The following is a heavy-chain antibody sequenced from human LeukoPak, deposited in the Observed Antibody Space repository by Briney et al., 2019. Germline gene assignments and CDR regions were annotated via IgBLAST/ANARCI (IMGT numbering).Heavy chain of an antibody. Sequence: GGSLRLSCAASGFTFSSYGMHWVRQAPGEGLKWVAFIRYDGSNKYYADSVKGRFTISRDNSKNTLYLRMNSLRAEDTAIYYCAKRIVVVVAATYYWGQGTLVTVSS. V-gene: IGHV3-30*02. J-gene: IGHJ4*02. CDR1: GFTFSSYG. CDR2: IRYDGSNK. CDR3: AKRIVVVVAATYY. D-gene: IGHD2-15*01.